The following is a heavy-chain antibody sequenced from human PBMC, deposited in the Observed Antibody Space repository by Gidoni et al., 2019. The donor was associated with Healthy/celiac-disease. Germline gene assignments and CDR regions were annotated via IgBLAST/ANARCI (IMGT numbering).Heavy chain of an antibody. V-gene: IGHV3-7*04. D-gene: IGHD3-10*01. CDR1: GFTFSSYW. CDR2: IKQDGSEK. CDR3: ARDARITMVRGVIYYYYGMDV. J-gene: IGHJ6*02. Sequence: EVQLVASGGGLVQPGGSLRLSCAASGFTFSSYWMSWVRQAPGKGLEWVANIKQDGSEKYYVDSVKGRFTISRDNAKNSLYLQMNSLRAEDTAVYYCARDARITMVRGVIYYYYGMDVWGQGTTVTVSS.